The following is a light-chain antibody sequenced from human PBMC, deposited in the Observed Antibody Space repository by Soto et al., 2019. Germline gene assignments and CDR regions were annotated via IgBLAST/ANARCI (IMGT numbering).Light chain of an antibody. CDR1: QSVTDTY. V-gene: IGKV3-20*01. Sequence: DIVLTQSPGTLSLSVGERAALSCRASQSVTDTYLAWYQQKPGQAPRLIIYGTSIKDTGISDRFTGSGSGTEFTLTISRLAPEDFAVYYCQQYGSSPVTFGGGTRVEI. J-gene: IGKJ4*01. CDR2: GTS. CDR3: QQYGSSPVT.